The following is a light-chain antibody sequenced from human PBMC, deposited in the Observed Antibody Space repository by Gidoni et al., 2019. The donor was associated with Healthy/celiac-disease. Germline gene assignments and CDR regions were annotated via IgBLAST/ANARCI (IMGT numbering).Light chain of an antibody. Sequence: DIVMTQSPDSLAVSLGERATINCKSSQSVLYSSNNKNYLAWYQQKPGQPPKLLIYWASTRESGVPDRFSGSGSGTDVTLTISSLQAEDVAVYYCQQYYSTPFTFGHGTKVDIK. CDR3: QQYYSTPFT. CDR1: QSVLYSSNNKNY. CDR2: WAS. J-gene: IGKJ3*01. V-gene: IGKV4-1*01.